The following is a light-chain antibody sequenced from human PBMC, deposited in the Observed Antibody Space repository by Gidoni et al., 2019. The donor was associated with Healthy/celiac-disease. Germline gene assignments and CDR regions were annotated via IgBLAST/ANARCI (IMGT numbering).Light chain of an antibody. CDR1: QGISSF. J-gene: IGKJ2*01. Sequence: DIQLIQSPSFLSASVGDRVTVTCRASQGISSFLAWYQQKPGKAPKLLIYAASTLQSGVPSRFSGSGSGTEFTLTISSLQPEDFATYYCQQLNSYPGTFGQGTKLEIK. V-gene: IGKV1-9*01. CDR3: QQLNSYPGT. CDR2: AAS.